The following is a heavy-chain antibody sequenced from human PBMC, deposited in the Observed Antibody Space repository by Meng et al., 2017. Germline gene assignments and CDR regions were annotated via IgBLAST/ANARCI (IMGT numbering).Heavy chain of an antibody. Sequence: QGELLHGGRRLLHPSGTLSLPCPVYGGSFSCYYWCWIRQPPGKGLELIGEINHNGSTNYNPSLKSRVTISVDTSKNQFSLKLSSVTAADTAVYYCARASPYDRGGYFDYWGQGTLVTVSS. CDR1: GGSFSCYY. D-gene: IGHD3-22*01. CDR2: INHNGST. V-gene: IGHV4-34*01. J-gene: IGHJ4*02. CDR3: ARASPYDRGGYFDY.